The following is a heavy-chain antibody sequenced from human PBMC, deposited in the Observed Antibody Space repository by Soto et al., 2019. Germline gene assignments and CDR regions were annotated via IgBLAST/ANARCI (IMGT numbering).Heavy chain of an antibody. D-gene: IGHD6-13*01. CDR3: ARKYSSSWPNWFDP. J-gene: IGHJ5*02. CDR2: IKQDGSEK. Sequence: GVLRLSCAASGFTFSSYWMSWVRQAPGKGLEWVANIKQDGSEKYYVDSVKGRFTISRDNAKNSLYLQMNSLRAEDTAVYYCARKYSSSWPNWFDPWGQGTLVTVS. V-gene: IGHV3-7*01. CDR1: GFTFSSYW.